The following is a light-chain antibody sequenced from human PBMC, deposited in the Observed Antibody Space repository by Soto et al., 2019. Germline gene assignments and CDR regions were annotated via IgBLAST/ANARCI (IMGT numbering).Light chain of an antibody. J-gene: IGKJ3*01. CDR2: GAN. Sequence: EIVMTQSPATLSVSPGERATLSCRASQTVATNVAWYQQKPGQAPRLLMYGANGRATGVSDRFTASGSATEFTLTISRLQSEDYAIYYCQQYNNWPLFSFGPGTKVDLK. CDR1: QTVATN. V-gene: IGKV3-15*01. CDR3: QQYNNWPLFS.